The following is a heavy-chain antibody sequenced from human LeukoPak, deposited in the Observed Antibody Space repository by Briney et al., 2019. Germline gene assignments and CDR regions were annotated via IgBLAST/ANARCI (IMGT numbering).Heavy chain of an antibody. Sequence: PSETLSLTCAVYGGSFRGYYWSWIRQPPGKGLEWIGEINHSGSTNYNPSLKSRVTISVDTSKNQFSLKLSSVTAADTAVYYCARHCGEGYMTWGQGTLVTVSS. CDR3: ARHCGEGYMT. CDR1: GGSFRGYY. D-gene: IGHD3-10*01. V-gene: IGHV4-34*01. J-gene: IGHJ5*02. CDR2: INHSGST.